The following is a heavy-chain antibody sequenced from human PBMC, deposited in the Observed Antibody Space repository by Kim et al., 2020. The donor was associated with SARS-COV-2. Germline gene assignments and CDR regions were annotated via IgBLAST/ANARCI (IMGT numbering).Heavy chain of an antibody. CDR2: IRYSGRT. CDR1: GGSVNGHF. CDR3: ARIPDITGWPFDS. J-gene: IGHJ4*02. Sequence: SETLSLTCTVSGGSVNGHFWTWIRQPPGKALEWVGYIRYSGRTKYNPSFTSRVAISVDTSKNQFSLKLTSVTAADTAVYYCARIPDITGWPFDSWGQGILITVSS. D-gene: IGHD2-15*01. V-gene: IGHV4-59*02.